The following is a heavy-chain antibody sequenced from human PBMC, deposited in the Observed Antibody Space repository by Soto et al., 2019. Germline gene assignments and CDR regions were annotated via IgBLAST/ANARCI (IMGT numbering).Heavy chain of an antibody. V-gene: IGHV1-8*01. Sequence: QVQLVQSGAEVKKPGASVKVSCKASGYTFTSYDINWVRQATGQGLEWMGWMNPNSGNTGYAQKFQGRVTMTRNSSISTAYMELSSLRSEDTAVYYCARGRGIKVVDTAILGYWGQGTLVTVSS. J-gene: IGHJ4*02. CDR2: MNPNSGNT. CDR3: ARGRGIKVVDTAILGY. D-gene: IGHD5-18*01. CDR1: GYTFTSYD.